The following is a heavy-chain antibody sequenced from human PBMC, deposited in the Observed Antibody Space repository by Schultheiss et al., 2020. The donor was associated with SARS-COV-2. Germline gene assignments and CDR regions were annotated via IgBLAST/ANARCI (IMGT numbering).Heavy chain of an antibody. D-gene: IGHD1-7*01. CDR3: AKDQLELRPADAFDI. J-gene: IGHJ3*02. Sequence: GESLKISCAASGFTFSSYWMHWVRQAPGKGLEYVSAISSNGGSTYYADSVKGRFTISRDNSKNTLYLQMNSLRAEDTAVYYCAKDQLELRPADAFDIWGQGTMVTVSS. CDR2: ISSNGGST. CDR1: GFTFSSYW. V-gene: IGHV3-64*04.